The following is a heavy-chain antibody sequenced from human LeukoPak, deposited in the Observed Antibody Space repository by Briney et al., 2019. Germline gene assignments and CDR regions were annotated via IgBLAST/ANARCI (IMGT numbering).Heavy chain of an antibody. D-gene: IGHD1-1*01. V-gene: IGHV3-33*01. CDR1: GFTFSSYG. J-gene: IGHJ6*02. Sequence: GRPLRLSCAASGFTFSSYGMHWVRQAPGKGLEWVAVIWYDGSNKYYADSVKGRFTISRDNSKNTLYLQMNSLRAEDTAVYYCARDGKDYYYYGMDVWGQGTTVTVSS. CDR2: IWYDGSNK. CDR3: ARDGKDYYYYGMDV.